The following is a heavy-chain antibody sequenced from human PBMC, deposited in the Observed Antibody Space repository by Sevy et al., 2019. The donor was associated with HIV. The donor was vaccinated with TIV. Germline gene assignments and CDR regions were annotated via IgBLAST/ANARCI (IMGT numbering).Heavy chain of an antibody. D-gene: IGHD2-15*01. V-gene: IGHV3-7*03. J-gene: IGHJ5*02. CDR2: IKQDRSEK. CDR1: GFTFSSYW. CDR3: ARALGYCSGGSCYLPGGWFDP. Sequence: GGSQRLSCAASGFTFSSYWMSWVRQAPGKGLEWVANIKQDRSEKYYVDSVKGRFTNSRDNAKNSLYLQMNSLRAEDTAVYYCARALGYCSGGSCYLPGGWFDPWGQGTLVTVSS.